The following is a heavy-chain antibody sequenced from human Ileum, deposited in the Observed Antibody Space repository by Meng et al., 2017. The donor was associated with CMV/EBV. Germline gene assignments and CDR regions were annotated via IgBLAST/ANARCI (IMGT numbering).Heavy chain of an antibody. CDR2: IIPIFGTA. D-gene: IGHD3-22*01. J-gene: IGHJ5*02. CDR3: ARVIGGKNPREGCFDP. CDR1: GGTFSSYA. V-gene: IGHV1-69*05. Sequence: SGGTFSSYAITWVRQAPGQGLEWMGNIIPIFGTANYAQKFQGRVTITTDESTSTVYMELSSLRSEDTAVYYCARVIGGKNPREGCFDPWGQGTLVTVSS.